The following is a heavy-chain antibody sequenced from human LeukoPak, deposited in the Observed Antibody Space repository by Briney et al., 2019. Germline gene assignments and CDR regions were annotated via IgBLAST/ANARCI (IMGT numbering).Heavy chain of an antibody. CDR1: GFTFSSSW. J-gene: IGHJ5*02. CDR2: IKSDGSST. D-gene: IGHD3-22*01. Sequence: GGSLRLSCAASGFTFSSSWMHWVRQAPGKGLVWVSRIKSDGSSTNYADSVKGRFTISRDNSKNTLYLQMNRLRTEDTAIYYCAKDNDRISMIVAAAWGQGTLVTVSS. CDR3: AKDNDRISMIVAAA. V-gene: IGHV3-74*01.